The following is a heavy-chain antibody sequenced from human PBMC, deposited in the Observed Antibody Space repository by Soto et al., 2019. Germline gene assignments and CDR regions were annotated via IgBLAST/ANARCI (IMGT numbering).Heavy chain of an antibody. D-gene: IGHD2-8*02. CDR2: ILVDGRT. J-gene: IGHJ3*02. V-gene: IGHV3-23*01. CDR3: AKATATGGGAFDI. CDR1: GFTCSSYD. Sequence: HPGGSLRLSCAASGFTCSSYDMSWVRQAPGKGLEWVSTILVDGRTFYVDSVKGRFTISRDNSKNTVYLQMNSLTAGDTALYYCAKATATGGGAFDICGQGTIVTVSS.